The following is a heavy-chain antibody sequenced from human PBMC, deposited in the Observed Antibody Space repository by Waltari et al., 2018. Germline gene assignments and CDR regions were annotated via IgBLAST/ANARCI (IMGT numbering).Heavy chain of an antibody. CDR2: IDHRGST. V-gene: IGHV4-34*02. Sequence: QVQLQQGGAGLLKPSETLSLTCTVHGGSFSGPFWTWIRQAPGKGLGWLGEIDHRGSTHYNPSFRSRVTISVDTSKNQFSLQLNSVTAADTALYYCARERSRDFDWLPNVLDVWGLGTLVTVS. D-gene: IGHD3-9*01. CDR3: ARERSRDFDWLPNVLDV. J-gene: IGHJ3*01. CDR1: GGSFSGPF.